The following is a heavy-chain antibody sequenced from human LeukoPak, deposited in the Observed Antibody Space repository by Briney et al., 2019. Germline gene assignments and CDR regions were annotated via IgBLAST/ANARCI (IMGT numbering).Heavy chain of an antibody. Sequence: GESLKISCKGSGDTFTNHWIGWVRQLPGEGLEWMGIIYPGDSDTKYSPSFQGHVTISVDKSISTTYLQWGSLKASDTAMYYCARQFCSGGSCYPNYFDFWGQGTLVTVSS. CDR3: ARQFCSGGSCYPNYFDF. V-gene: IGHV5-51*01. CDR1: GDTFTNHW. J-gene: IGHJ4*02. CDR2: IYPGDSDT. D-gene: IGHD2-15*01.